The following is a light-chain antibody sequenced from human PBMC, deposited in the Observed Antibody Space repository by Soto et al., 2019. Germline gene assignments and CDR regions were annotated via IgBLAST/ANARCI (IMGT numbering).Light chain of an antibody. V-gene: IGKV1-5*03. Sequence: DIQMTQSPSTLSVSVGDRVTISCRASQSFSTWLAWYQQKPGKAPNLLIYRTSILKNGVPSRFIGSGSGTEFTLTITRLQPDDFATYFCQEYSRYPYTFGQGTKLEIK. CDR3: QEYSRYPYT. CDR1: QSFSTW. J-gene: IGKJ2*01. CDR2: RTS.